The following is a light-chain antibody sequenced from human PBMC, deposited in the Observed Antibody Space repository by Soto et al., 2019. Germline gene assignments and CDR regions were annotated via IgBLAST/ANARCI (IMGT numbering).Light chain of an antibody. CDR1: QSVSSN. J-gene: IGKJ1*01. CDR3: KQYNSYWT. V-gene: IGKV3-15*01. Sequence: EIVMPQSPATLSVSPGERYTLSCRASQSVSSNLAWYQQKPGQAPRLLIYGASTRATGIPARFSGSGSGTEFTLTISSLQPEDFATYYCKQYNSYWTFGKGNKVVIK. CDR2: GAS.